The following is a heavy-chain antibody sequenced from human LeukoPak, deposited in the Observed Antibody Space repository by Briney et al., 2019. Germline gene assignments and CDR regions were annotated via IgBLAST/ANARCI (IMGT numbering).Heavy chain of an antibody. Sequence: SETLSLTCTVSGGSISSSSYYWGWIRQPPGKGLEWNGSIYYSGSTSYNPSLKSRVTISVDTSKNQFSLKLSSVTAADTAVYYCASRFRYSGGYYSGVKDAFDIWGQGTMVTVSS. CDR2: IYYSGST. CDR1: GGSISSSSYY. J-gene: IGHJ3*02. V-gene: IGHV4-39*07. D-gene: IGHD1-26*01. CDR3: ASRFRYSGGYYSGVKDAFDI.